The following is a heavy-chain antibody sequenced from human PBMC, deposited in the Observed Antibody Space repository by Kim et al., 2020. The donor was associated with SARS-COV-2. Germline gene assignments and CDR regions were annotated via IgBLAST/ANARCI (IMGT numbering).Heavy chain of an antibody. D-gene: IGHD6-19*01. J-gene: IGHJ4*02. V-gene: IGHV4-59*08. CDR1: GGSISSYY. CDR2: IYYSGST. CDR3: ARGYSSCWYAVDY. Sequence: SETLSLTCTVSGGSISSYYWSWVRQPPGKGLEWIGYIYYSGSTNYNPSLKSRVTISLDNSKNQFSLKLSSVTAADTAVYYCARGYSSCWYAVDYWGQGTLFTVSS.